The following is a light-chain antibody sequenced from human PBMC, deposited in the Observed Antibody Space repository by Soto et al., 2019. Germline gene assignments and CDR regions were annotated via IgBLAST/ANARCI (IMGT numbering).Light chain of an antibody. Sequence: DIQMTQSPSTLSASLGYRLTITCAASQSISSWVAWYQQKPGKAPKLLIYKASSLESGVPSRFSGSGSGTEFTLTSSSLQPEDFATYYCQQLNSYPITFGQGTRLEIK. J-gene: IGKJ5*01. CDR2: KAS. V-gene: IGKV1-5*03. CDR3: QQLNSYPIT. CDR1: QSISSW.